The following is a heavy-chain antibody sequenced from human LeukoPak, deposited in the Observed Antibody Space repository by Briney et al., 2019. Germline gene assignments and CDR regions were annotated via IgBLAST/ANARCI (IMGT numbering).Heavy chain of an antibody. Sequence: PSETLSLTCTVSGGSISSYYWSWIRQPPGKGLEWLGYIYYSGSTNYNPSLKSRVTISVDTSKNQFSLKLSSVTAADTAVYYCARRASMGSWYFFEYWGQGALVTVSS. CDR1: GGSISSYY. D-gene: IGHD2-15*01. CDR2: IYYSGST. CDR3: ARRASMGSWYFFEY. J-gene: IGHJ4*02. V-gene: IGHV4-59*08.